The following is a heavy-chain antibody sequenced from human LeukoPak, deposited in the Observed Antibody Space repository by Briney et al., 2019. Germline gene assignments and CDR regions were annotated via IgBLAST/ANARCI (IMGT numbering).Heavy chain of an antibody. CDR2: ISPLLDIA. J-gene: IGHJ5*01. Sequence: ASVKVSCKASGGTFSSFGISWVRQAPGQGLEWVGRISPLLDIANYAQNFQGRVTITADKSTSTAYMELTILRFEDTAIYYCAQDRASVGAPVDSWGQGTLVTVSS. CDR1: GGTFSSFG. V-gene: IGHV1-69*04. D-gene: IGHD1-26*01. CDR3: AQDRASVGAPVDS.